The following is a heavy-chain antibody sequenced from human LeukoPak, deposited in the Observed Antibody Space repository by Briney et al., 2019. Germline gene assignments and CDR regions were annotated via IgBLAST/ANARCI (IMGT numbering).Heavy chain of an antibody. CDR2: INHSGST. Sequence: TPSETLSLTCAVYGGSFSDYYWSWIRQPPGRGLEWIGEINHSGSTNYNPSLKSRVTISVDTSKNQFSLKLSSVTAADTAVYYCASCSDNCYLRYFDLWGRGTPVTVSS. J-gene: IGHJ2*01. V-gene: IGHV4-34*01. D-gene: IGHD2-21*02. CDR1: GGSFSDYY. CDR3: ASCSDNCYLRYFDL.